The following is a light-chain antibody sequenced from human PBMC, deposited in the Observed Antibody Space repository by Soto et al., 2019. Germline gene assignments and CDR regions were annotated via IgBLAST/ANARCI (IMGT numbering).Light chain of an antibody. CDR3: QSYDTKMRTYV. V-gene: IGLV1-40*01. CDR2: ANS. CDR1: TSHIGAYFD. Sequence: QSALTQPPSVSGAPGQMVTISCTGNTSHIGAYFDVHCYRQLPGTAPKLLIYANSNRPSGVPDRFSASTSGTSASLAITGLQAEDEADYYCQSYDTKMRTYVFGGGTKVTVL. J-gene: IGLJ1*01.